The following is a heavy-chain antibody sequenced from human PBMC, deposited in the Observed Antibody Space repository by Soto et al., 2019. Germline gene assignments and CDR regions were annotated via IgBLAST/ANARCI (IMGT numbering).Heavy chain of an antibody. CDR1: GGSISSYY. D-gene: IGHD2-2*03. V-gene: IGHV4-59*08. Sequence: SETLSLTCTVSGGSISSYYWSWIRQPPGKGLEWIGYIYYSENTYYNPSLMSRVTISVDTSKNEFSLKLSSVTAADTAVYYCARLNGYCISTNCHGYYGMDVWGQGTTVTVSS. J-gene: IGHJ6*02. CDR2: IYYSENT. CDR3: ARLNGYCISTNCHGYYGMDV.